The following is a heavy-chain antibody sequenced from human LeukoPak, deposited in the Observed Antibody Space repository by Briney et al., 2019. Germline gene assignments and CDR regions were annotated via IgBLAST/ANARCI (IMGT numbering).Heavy chain of an antibody. CDR3: ALTVVTPGVDY. J-gene: IGHJ4*02. V-gene: IGHV1-69*13. Sequence: GASVKVSCKASGGTFSSYAISWVRQAPGQGLEWMGGIIPIFGTANCAQRFQGRVTITADESTSTAYMELSSLRSEDTAVYYCALTVVTPGVDYWGQGTLVTVSS. CDR1: GGTFSSYA. D-gene: IGHD4-23*01. CDR2: IIPIFGTA.